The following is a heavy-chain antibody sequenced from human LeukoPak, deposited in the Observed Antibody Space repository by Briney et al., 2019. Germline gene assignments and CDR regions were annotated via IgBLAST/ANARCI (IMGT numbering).Heavy chain of an antibody. Sequence: GVSVKVSCKASGYTFTGYYMHWVRQAPGQGLEWMGWINPNSGGTNYAQKFQGWATMTRDTSISTAYMELSRLRSDDTAVYYCARADLTGYYSGPDYWGQGTLVTVSS. V-gene: IGHV1-2*04. CDR1: GYTFTGYY. CDR3: ARADLTGYYSGPDY. J-gene: IGHJ4*02. D-gene: IGHD3-9*01. CDR2: INPNSGGT.